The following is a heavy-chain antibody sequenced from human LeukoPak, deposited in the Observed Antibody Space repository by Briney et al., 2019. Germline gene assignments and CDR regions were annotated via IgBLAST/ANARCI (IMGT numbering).Heavy chain of an antibody. J-gene: IGHJ6*03. CDR1: GGTFSSYA. CDR2: IIPIFGTA. V-gene: IGHV1-69*13. Sequence: ASVKVSCKASGGTFSSYAISWVRQAPGQGLEWMGGIIPIFGTAIYAQKFQGRVTITADESTSTAYMEPSSLRSEDTAVYYCARGPTGYNWNDVSLRGYYYYYMDVWGKGTTVTVSS. D-gene: IGHD1-1*01. CDR3: ARGPTGYNWNDVSLRGYYYYYMDV.